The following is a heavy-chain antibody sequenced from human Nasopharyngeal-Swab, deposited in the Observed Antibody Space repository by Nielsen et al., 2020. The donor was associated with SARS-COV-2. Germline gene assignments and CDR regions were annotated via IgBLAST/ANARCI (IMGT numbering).Heavy chain of an antibody. CDR2: ISSSGSTI. CDR1: GFTFSDYY. V-gene: IGHV3-11*04. D-gene: IGHD2-15*01. CDR3: ARDAVAANYYYYGMDV. Sequence: GESLKISCAASGFTFSDYYMSWIRQAPGTGLEWVSYISSSGSTIYYADSVKGRFTISRDNAKNSLYLQMNSLRAEDTAVYYCARDAVAANYYYYGMDVWGQGTTVTVSS. J-gene: IGHJ6*02.